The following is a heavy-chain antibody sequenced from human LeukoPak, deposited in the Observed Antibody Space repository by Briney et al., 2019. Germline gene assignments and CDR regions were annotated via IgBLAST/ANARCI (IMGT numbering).Heavy chain of an antibody. CDR1: GYTFTSYY. Sequence: ASVKVSCKASGYTFTSYYIHWVRQAPGQGLEWMGIINPGGGSTSYAQKFQDRDTMTRDTSTSTVYMELSSLRSEDTAVYYCAKDLRWDHPGFDPWGQGTLVIVSS. V-gene: IGHV1-46*01. CDR3: AKDLRWDHPGFDP. CDR2: INPGGGST. J-gene: IGHJ5*02. D-gene: IGHD4-23*01.